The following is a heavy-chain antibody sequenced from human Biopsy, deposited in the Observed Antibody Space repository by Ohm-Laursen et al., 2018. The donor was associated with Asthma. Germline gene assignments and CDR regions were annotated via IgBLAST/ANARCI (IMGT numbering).Heavy chain of an antibody. V-gene: IGHV1-69*01. CDR2: VIPLLDTG. CDR1: GDTFRTSA. J-gene: IGHJ6*02. Sequence: GSSVKVSCKTSGDTFRTSAFSWVRQAPGQGLEWMGGVIPLLDTGDYAQKFQGRVTITADESTSTAYMEVTSLRSEDTAIYYCARCQVGYSSGWSLLLKKIYYSGMDVWGQGTAVTVSS. CDR3: ARCQVGYSSGWSLLLKKIYYSGMDV. D-gene: IGHD6-19*01.